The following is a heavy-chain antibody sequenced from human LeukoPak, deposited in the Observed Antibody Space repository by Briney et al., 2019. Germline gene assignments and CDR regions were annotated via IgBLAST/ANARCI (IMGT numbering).Heavy chain of an antibody. J-gene: IGHJ4*02. D-gene: IGHD3-22*01. V-gene: IGHV3-23*01. CDR1: GFTFSSYA. CDR2: IGGSGGST. Sequence: PGGSLRLSCAASGFTFSSYAMSWVRQAPGKGLEWVSAIGGSGGSTYYADSVKGRFTISRDNSKNTLYLQMNSLRAEDTAVYYCAKDPSYYYDSSASPFDYWGQGTLVTVSS. CDR3: AKDPSYYYDSSASPFDY.